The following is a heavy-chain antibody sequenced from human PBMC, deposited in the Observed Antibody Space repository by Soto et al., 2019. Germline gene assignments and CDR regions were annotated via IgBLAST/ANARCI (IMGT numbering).Heavy chain of an antibody. CDR1: GFNFSNHW. CDR2: ITSDGKSK. J-gene: IGHJ4*02. V-gene: IGHV3-74*01. CDR3: ARASSSGWYWEIDY. D-gene: IGHD6-19*01. Sequence: PGGSLRLSCAASGFNFSNHWMHWVRQRPAEGLVWVSRITSDGKSKAYAESVKGRFAISRDNAKNTLYLQMNSLRAEDTAVYYCARASSSGWYWEIDYWGQGTLVTVSS.